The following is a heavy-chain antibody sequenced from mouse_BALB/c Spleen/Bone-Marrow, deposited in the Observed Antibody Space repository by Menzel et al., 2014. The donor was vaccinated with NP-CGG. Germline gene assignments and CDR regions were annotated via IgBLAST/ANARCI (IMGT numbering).Heavy chain of an antibody. Sequence: VKLVESGAELMKPGASVKISCKATGYTFSSYWIEWVKQRPGHGLEWIGEILPGSGSTNYNEKFKGKATFTADTSSNTAYMQLSSLTSEDSAVYYCARWDRYWYFDVWGAGTTVTVSS. V-gene: IGHV1-9*01. CDR3: ARWDRYWYFDV. J-gene: IGHJ1*01. CDR2: ILPGSGST. D-gene: IGHD4-1*01. CDR1: GYTFSSYW.